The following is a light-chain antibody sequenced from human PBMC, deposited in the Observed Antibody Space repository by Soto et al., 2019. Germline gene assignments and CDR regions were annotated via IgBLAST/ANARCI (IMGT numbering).Light chain of an antibody. V-gene: IGKV3-20*01. J-gene: IGKJ1*01. CDR1: ERMYSAY. Sequence: ESVFTEAPGTLSFARGERATLSCRASERMYSAYLGWYQKKPGQAPRLLIYGTSSRATGIPDRFSGSGSGTDFTLTISRLEPEDFAVYYWQQYKTFGQGTKVDIK. CDR2: GTS. CDR3: QQYKT.